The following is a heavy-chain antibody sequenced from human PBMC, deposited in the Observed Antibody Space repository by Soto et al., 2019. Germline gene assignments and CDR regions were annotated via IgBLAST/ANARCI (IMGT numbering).Heavy chain of an antibody. D-gene: IGHD2-15*01. V-gene: IGHV3-23*01. CDR3: AKELVVVVAATPDYYYGRDV. CDR2: ISGSGGST. J-gene: IGHJ6*02. CDR1: GFAFSSYA. Sequence: GGSLILSCAASGFAFSSYAMSWVRQAPGKGLEWVSAISGSGGSTYYADSVKGRFTISRDNSKNTLYLQMNSLRAEDTAVYYCAKELVVVVAATPDYYYGRDVWGQGTTVTVSS.